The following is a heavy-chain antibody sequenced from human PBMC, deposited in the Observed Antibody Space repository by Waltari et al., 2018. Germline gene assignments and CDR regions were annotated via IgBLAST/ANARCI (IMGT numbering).Heavy chain of an antibody. Sequence: EVQLVESGGGLVQPGGSLRLSCAASGFTFSSYRMNWVRQAPGKGLEWVSYISSSSSTIYYADSVKGRFTISRDNAKNSLYLQMNSLRAEDTAVYYCASDYRRVIFDYWGQGTLVTVSS. CDR2: ISSSSSTI. D-gene: IGHD2-21*01. J-gene: IGHJ4*02. CDR1: GFTFSSYR. V-gene: IGHV3-48*04. CDR3: ASDYRRVIFDY.